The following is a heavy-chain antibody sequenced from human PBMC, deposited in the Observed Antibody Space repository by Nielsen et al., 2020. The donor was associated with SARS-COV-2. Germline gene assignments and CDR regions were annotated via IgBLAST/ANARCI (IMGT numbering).Heavy chain of an antibody. CDR1: GDSLNYNSYY. D-gene: IGHD5-12*01. CDR2: IHHRGSA. Sequence: SETLSLTCSVSGDSLNYNSYYWGWVRQPPGKGLEWIGNIHHRGSAYYFGNTYYNPSLKSRVTISVDTSKNQFSLKLSSVTAADTAVYYCARGRGGYWYWGQGTLVTVSS. CDR3: ARGRGGYWY. J-gene: IGHJ4*02. V-gene: IGHV4-39*07.